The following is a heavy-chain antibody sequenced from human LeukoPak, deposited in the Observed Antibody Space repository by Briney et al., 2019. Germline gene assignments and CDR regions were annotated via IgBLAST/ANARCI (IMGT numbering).Heavy chain of an antibody. CDR2: ISAYNGNT. CDR1: GYTFTSYG. J-gene: IGHJ4*02. Sequence: ASVKLSCKASGYTFTSYGISWVRQAPGQGLEWMGWISAYNGNTNYAQTIQGRVTMTTDTATSAVYMERRSLRSDDSAVYYCARDDAVLGYCSSTICSQFDYWGQGTLVTVSS. D-gene: IGHD2-2*01. CDR3: ARDDAVLGYCSSTICSQFDY. V-gene: IGHV1-18*01.